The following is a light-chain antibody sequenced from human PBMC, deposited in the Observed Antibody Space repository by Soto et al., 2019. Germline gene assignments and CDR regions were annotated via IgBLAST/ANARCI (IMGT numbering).Light chain of an antibody. CDR1: QDVREG. CDR2: GAS. Sequence: EVVLTQSPDTVSVSPGGRATLSCRASQDVREGLAWYQQRLGQAPRLLIHGASTRATGIPARFSGSGSGTEFTLTISSLQSEDFATYYYQQYDVWPQTFGQGTTVEI. V-gene: IGKV3-15*01. CDR3: QQYDVWPQT. J-gene: IGKJ1*01.